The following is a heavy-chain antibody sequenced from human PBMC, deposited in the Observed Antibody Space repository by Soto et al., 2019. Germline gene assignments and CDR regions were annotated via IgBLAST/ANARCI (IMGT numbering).Heavy chain of an antibody. CDR1: GYTFTTYF. V-gene: IGHV1-46*01. Sequence: GASVKVSCKASGYTFTTYFIHWVRQAPGQGLEWMGIVRPSGGNTAYAQRFQGRLTMTRDTSTSTVYMELSSLRSDDTAVYYCARDGSAWEFDYWGQGTLVTVSS. CDR2: VRPSGGNT. CDR3: ARDGSAWEFDY. J-gene: IGHJ4*02. D-gene: IGHD6-19*01.